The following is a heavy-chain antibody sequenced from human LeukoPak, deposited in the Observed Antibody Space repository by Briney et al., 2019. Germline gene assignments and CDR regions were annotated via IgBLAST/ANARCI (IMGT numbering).Heavy chain of an antibody. Sequence: GGSLRLSCVAAGVTFSTYERNWVRQAPGKGLEWVSHISSGGSTKYYIESVKGRFTISRDNAKNSLSLQMSSLRAEDTAVYYCASARGSDYNSSYMDVWGKGPTVTVSS. CDR1: GVTFSTYE. CDR2: ISSGGSTK. CDR3: ASARGSDYNSSYMDV. D-gene: IGHD4/OR15-4a*01. V-gene: IGHV3-48*03. J-gene: IGHJ6*03.